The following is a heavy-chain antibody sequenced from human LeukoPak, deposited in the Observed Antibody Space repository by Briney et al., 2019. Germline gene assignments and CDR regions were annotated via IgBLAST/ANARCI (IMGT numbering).Heavy chain of an antibody. V-gene: IGHV1-18*04. Sequence: ASVKVSCKASGYTFTGYYMHWVRQAPGQGREWMGWISAYNGNTNYAQKLQGRVTMTTDTSTSTAYMELRSLRSDDTAVYYCARGPTAAGGFYGSGIYGGEVDYWGQGTLVTVSS. CDR2: ISAYNGNT. CDR3: ARGPTAAGGFYGSGIYGGEVDY. D-gene: IGHD3-10*01. CDR1: GYTFTGYY. J-gene: IGHJ4*02.